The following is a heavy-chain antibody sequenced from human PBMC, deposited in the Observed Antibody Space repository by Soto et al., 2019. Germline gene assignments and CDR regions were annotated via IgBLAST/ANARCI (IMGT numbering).Heavy chain of an antibody. J-gene: IGHJ4*02. CDR1: GGSISSYY. CDR3: ARGGASPYHNHGFDF. D-gene: IGHD3-10*01. CDR2: IYYSGST. Sequence: SETLSLTCTVSGGSISSYYWSWIRQPPGKGLEWIGYIYYSGSTNYNPSLKSRVTISVDTSKNQFSLKLSSVTAADTAVYYCARGGASPYHNHGFDFWGQGTLVTVSS. V-gene: IGHV4-59*12.